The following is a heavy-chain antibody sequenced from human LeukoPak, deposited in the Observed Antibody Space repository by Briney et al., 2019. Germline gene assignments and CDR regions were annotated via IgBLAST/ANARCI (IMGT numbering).Heavy chain of an antibody. CDR3: AKLYTSRWYNDY. Sequence: GGSLRLSCAASGFTFSSYAMSWVRQAPGKGLEWVSSVSGSAINAYYADSVKGRFTISRDNSKNTLYLQMNSLRAEDTAVYYCAKLYTSRWYNDYWGQGTLVTVSS. V-gene: IGHV3-23*01. J-gene: IGHJ4*02. D-gene: IGHD6-13*01. CDR1: GFTFSSYA. CDR2: VSGSAINA.